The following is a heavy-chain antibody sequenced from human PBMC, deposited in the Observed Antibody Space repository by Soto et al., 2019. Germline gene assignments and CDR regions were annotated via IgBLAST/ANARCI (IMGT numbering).Heavy chain of an antibody. D-gene: IGHD2-21*02. J-gene: IGHJ6*02. CDR3: ARDQRVCGGDAPCYYGMDV. CDR2: IRNKAHSYST. V-gene: IGHV3-72*01. Sequence: GGSLRLSCAVSGFTFGDHYIDWVRQAPGKGLEWVGRIRNKAHSYSTTYAASVKGRLTLSRDDSNNSVYLQMNSLRAEDTALYYCARDQRVCGGDAPCYYGMDVWGQGATVTVS. CDR1: GFTFGDHY.